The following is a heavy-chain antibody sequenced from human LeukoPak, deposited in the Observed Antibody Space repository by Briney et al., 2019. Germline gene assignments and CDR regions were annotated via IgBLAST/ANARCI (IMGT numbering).Heavy chain of an antibody. CDR3: ARGVVVVPAAIGAPNNWFDP. D-gene: IGHD2-2*01. J-gene: IGHJ5*02. CDR2: IIPISGTA. CDR1: GGTFSSYA. V-gene: IGHV1-69*13. Sequence: ASVKVSCKASGGTFSSYAISWVRQAPAQGLEWMGGIIPISGTANYAQKFQGRVTITADESTSTAYMELSSLRSEDTAVYYCARGVVVVPAAIGAPNNWFDPWGQGTLVTVSS.